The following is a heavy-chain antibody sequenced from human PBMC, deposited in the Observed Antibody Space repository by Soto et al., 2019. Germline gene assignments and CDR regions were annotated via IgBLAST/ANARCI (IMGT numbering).Heavy chain of an antibody. CDR3: AREMTPNWFDP. V-gene: IGHV3-7*01. CDR1: GFTFSSYW. Sequence: PGGSLRLSCAASGFTFSSYWMSWVRQAPGKGLEWVANIKQDGSEKYYVDPVKGRFTISRDNAKNSLYLQMNSLRAEDTAVYYCAREMTPNWFDPWGQGTLVTVSS. D-gene: IGHD2-15*01. J-gene: IGHJ5*02. CDR2: IKQDGSEK.